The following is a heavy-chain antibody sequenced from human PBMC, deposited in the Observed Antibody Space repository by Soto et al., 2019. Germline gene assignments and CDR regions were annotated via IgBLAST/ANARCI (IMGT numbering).Heavy chain of an antibody. Sequence: EVQLLESGGGLVQPGGSLRLSCAASGFTFSSYAMSWVRQAPGKGLEWVSAISGSGGSTYYADSVKGRFTISRDNSKNTLYLQMNSLRAEDPPVYYCAKGFLLHWYFDLGGRRNLVTVSS. V-gene: IGHV3-23*01. J-gene: IGHJ2*01. CDR1: GFTFSSYA. CDR3: AKGFLLHWYFDL. CDR2: ISGSGGST. D-gene: IGHD3-10*01.